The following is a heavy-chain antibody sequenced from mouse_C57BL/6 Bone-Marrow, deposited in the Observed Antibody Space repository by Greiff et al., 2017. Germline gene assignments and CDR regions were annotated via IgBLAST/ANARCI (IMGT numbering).Heavy chain of an antibody. V-gene: IGHV1-85*01. CDR2: NYPRDGST. CDR1: GYTFTSYD. CDR3: ARLEFDGSSGDWYFDV. J-gene: IGHJ1*03. D-gene: IGHD1-1*01. Sequence: QVQLQQSGPELVKPGASVKLSCKASGYTFTSYDINWVKQRPGQGLEWIGWNYPRDGSTKYNEKFKGKGTLTVDPSSSTAYMGLHSLASEDSAVYFCARLEFDGSSGDWYFDVWGTGPTVTVSS.